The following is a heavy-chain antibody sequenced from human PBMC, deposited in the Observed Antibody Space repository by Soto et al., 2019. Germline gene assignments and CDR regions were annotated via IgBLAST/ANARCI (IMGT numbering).Heavy chain of an antibody. CDR3: AKCLPGITGHRGRFYF. D-gene: IGHD1-20*01. CDR2: ISGSGVST. CDR1: GLTFSTYA. Sequence: GGSLRLSCAASGLTFSTYAMTWVRQAPGKGLEWVSAISGSGVSTYYADSVKGLFTISRDNSKNTLYLQMNSLRAEDTAVYYCAKCLPGITGHRGRFYFWGQGTPVPGSS. V-gene: IGHV3-23*01. J-gene: IGHJ4*02.